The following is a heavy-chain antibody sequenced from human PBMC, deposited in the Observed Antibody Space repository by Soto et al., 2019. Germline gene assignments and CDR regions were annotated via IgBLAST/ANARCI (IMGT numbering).Heavy chain of an antibody. D-gene: IGHD2-15*01. Sequence: SVKVSCKASGGTFSSYAISWVRQAPGQGLEWMGGIIPIFGTANYAQKFQGRVTITADESTSTAYMELSSLRSEDTAVYYCARETIHDIVVVVAAGMRAFDIWGQGTMVTVSS. J-gene: IGHJ3*02. CDR1: GGTFSSYA. CDR3: ARETIHDIVVVVAAGMRAFDI. V-gene: IGHV1-69*13. CDR2: IIPIFGTA.